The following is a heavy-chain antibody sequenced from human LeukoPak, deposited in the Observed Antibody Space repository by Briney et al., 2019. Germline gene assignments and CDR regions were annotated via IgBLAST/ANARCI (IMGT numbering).Heavy chain of an antibody. CDR2: IYTAGST. V-gene: IGHV3-53*01. CDR1: GFTVSGNC. J-gene: IGHJ4*02. CDR3: AGGNTWPGLSY. Sequence: QAGGSLRLSCAASGFTVSGNCMSWVRQAPGKGLEWVSVIYTAGSTYNADSVKGRFTISRDKSKNTLYLQMNTLRAEDTAVYFCAGGNTWPGLSYWGQGTLLTVSS. D-gene: IGHD6-25*01.